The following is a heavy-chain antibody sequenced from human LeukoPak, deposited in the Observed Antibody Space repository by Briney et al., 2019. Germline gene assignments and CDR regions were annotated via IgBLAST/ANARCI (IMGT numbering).Heavy chain of an antibody. V-gene: IGHV3-23*01. CDR3: AKEAVAGFFDY. D-gene: IGHD6-19*01. Sequence: GGSLRLSCAASGFTFSSYAMSWVRPAPGKGLEWVSFISGDDGGTYYADSVKGRFTISRDNSKNTLYLQMNSLRAEDTAVYYCAKEAVAGFFDYWGQGTLVTVSS. J-gene: IGHJ4*02. CDR1: GFTFSSYA. CDR2: ISGDDGGT.